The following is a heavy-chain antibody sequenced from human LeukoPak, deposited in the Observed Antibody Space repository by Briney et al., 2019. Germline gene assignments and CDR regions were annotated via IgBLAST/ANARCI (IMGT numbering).Heavy chain of an antibody. CDR1: GDSISRYY. Sequence: SSETLSLTCTVSGDSISRYYWSWIRQPPGKGLEWIGYIYYTGTTNYNPSLKSRVTMSVDTSKNQFSLILKSVTAADTAIYYCARVSGVLTGFSIDYWGQGTLVSVSS. V-gene: IGHV4-59*12. D-gene: IGHD3-9*01. J-gene: IGHJ4*02. CDR3: ARVSGVLTGFSIDY. CDR2: IYYTGTT.